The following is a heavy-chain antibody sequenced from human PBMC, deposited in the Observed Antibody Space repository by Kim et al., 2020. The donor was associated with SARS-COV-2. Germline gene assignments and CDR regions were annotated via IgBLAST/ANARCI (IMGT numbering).Heavy chain of an antibody. V-gene: IGHV5-51*01. CDR3: ARLESGYSAYDYSRFNYYGVDV. J-gene: IGHJ6*02. D-gene: IGHD5-12*01. Sequence: GESLKISCKGSGYSFSTYLIGWVRQMPGRGLEWMGMIYPGDSHTTYSPPFEGQVTFSADKSISTAYLQWSSLKASDTAIFFCARLESGYSAYDYSRFNYYGVDVWGQGTTITVSS. CDR1: GYSFSTYL. CDR2: IYPGDSHT.